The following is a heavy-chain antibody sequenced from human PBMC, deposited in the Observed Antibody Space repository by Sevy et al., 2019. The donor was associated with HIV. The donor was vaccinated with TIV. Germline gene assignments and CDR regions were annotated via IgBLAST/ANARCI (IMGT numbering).Heavy chain of an antibody. V-gene: IGHV3-66*01. D-gene: IGHD3-22*01. J-gene: IGHJ6*02. CDR3: ARDRYYDASGYYYYYYGMDV. CDR1: GFSFDSYD. CDR2: IDSGGST. Sequence: GGSLRLSCTGSGFSFDSYDMNWVRLAPGKGLEWVSLIDSGGSTYYADSVKGRFTISRDNAKNTLYLQMNPLRAEDTAVYFCARDRYYDASGYYYYYYGMDVWGQGTTVTVSS.